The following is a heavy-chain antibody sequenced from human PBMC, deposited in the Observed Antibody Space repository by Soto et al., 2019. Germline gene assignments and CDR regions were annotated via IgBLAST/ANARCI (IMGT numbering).Heavy chain of an antibody. V-gene: IGHV3-23*01. D-gene: IGHD3-10*01. CDR3: AKEGSPLVRGGPNWFDP. Sequence: EVQLLESGGGLVQPGGSLRLSCAASGFTFSSYAMSWVRQAPGKGLEWVSAISGSGGSTYYAESVKGRFTISRDNSKNTLYMQMNSLRAEDTAVYYCAKEGSPLVRGGPNWFDPWGPGTLVTVSS. CDR2: ISGSGGST. CDR1: GFTFSSYA. J-gene: IGHJ5*02.